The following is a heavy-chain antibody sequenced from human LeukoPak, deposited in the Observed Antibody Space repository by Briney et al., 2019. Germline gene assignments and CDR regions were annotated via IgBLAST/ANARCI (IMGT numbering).Heavy chain of an antibody. CDR3: ARHRLISSSLPWFDP. CDR2: IYPGDSDT. CDR1: GYSFTSYW. J-gene: IGHJ5*02. Sequence: GESLKISCKGSGYSFTSYWIGWVRQMPGKGLEWMGIIYPGDSDTRYSPSFQGQVTISADKSTSTAYLQWSSLKASDTAMYYCARHRLISSSLPWFDPWGQGTLVTVSS. V-gene: IGHV5-51*01. D-gene: IGHD6-13*01.